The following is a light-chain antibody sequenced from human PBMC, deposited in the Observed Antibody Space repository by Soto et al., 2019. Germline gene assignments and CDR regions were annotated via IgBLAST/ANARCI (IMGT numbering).Light chain of an antibody. CDR1: QGISSY. CDR3: QQFNDYPIT. CDR2: AAS. V-gene: IGKV1-9*01. Sequence: DIQLTQSPSFLSASEGDRVTITRRASQGISSYLAWYQQKPGKAPKLLMYAASTLQRGVPSRFSGSGSGTEFTLAISSLQPEDFATYYCQQFNDYPITFGQGTRLEIK. J-gene: IGKJ5*01.